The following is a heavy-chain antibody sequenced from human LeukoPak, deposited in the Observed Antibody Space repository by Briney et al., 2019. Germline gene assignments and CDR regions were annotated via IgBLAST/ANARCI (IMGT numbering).Heavy chain of an antibody. D-gene: IGHD4-17*01. CDR1: GFTFSTAF. J-gene: IGHJ5*02. CDR3: STASYGAPLA. CDR2: ITSKSYEGTT. Sequence: GGSLRLSCAASGFTFSTAFMNWVRQAPGKGLEWVARITSKSYEGTTDYAAPVKGRFTISRDDSKNTLYLQMNSLEIEDTAVYYCSTASYGAPLAWGQGTLVTVSS. V-gene: IGHV3-15*01.